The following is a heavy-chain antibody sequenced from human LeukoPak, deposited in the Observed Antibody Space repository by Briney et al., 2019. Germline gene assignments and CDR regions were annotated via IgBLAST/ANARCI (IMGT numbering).Heavy chain of an antibody. CDR3: ARCWSSDYYYYMDV. Sequence: PSETLSLTCTVSGGSISSYYWSWIRQPPGKGLEWIGYIYYSGSTNYNPSLKSRVTISVDTSKNQFSLKLSSVTAADTAVYYCARCWSSDYYYYMDVWGKGTTVTVSS. J-gene: IGHJ6*03. CDR2: IYYSGST. D-gene: IGHD6-6*01. V-gene: IGHV4-59*08. CDR1: GGSISSYY.